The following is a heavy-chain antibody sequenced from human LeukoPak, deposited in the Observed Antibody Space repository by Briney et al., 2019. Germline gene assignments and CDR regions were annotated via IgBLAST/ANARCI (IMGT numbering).Heavy chain of an antibody. Sequence: GGSLRLSCAASGITVSSNYMSWVRQAPGKGLEWVSVIYSGGSTYYADSVKGRFTISRDNSKNTLYLQMNSLRAEDTAVYYCAREEASGYYDYWGQGTLVTVSS. CDR2: IYSGGST. V-gene: IGHV3-66*01. J-gene: IGHJ4*02. D-gene: IGHD3-22*01. CDR3: AREEASGYYDY. CDR1: GITVSSNY.